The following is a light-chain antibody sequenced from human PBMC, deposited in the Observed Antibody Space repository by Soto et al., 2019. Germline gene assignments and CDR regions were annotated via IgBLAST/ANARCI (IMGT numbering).Light chain of an antibody. CDR3: EQYGSSPRT. CDR2: GVS. J-gene: IGKJ1*01. CDR1: QSVSSN. Sequence: EIVMTQSPATLSVSPGERATLSCRASQSVSSNLAWYQQKRGQAPRLLIYGVSSRATGIPDRFSGSGSGTDFTLTISRLEPEDSAVYYCEQYGSSPRTFGQGTKV. V-gene: IGKV3-20*01.